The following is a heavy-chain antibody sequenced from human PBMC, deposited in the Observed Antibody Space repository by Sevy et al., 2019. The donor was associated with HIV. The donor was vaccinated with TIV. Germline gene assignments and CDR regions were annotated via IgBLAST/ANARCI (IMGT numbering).Heavy chain of an antibody. V-gene: IGHV3-23*01. CDR2: ISGSGDKT. Sequence: GGSLRLSCAASGFTFSSYAMSWVRQAPGKGLEWVSGISGSGDKTDYADSVKGRITIFRDNSKNTLYLEMHSLRGDATAVYYCAKDRPYTSGWFDPWGQGTLVTVSS. CDR1: GFTFSSYA. D-gene: IGHD6-19*01. J-gene: IGHJ5*02. CDR3: AKDRPYTSGWFDP.